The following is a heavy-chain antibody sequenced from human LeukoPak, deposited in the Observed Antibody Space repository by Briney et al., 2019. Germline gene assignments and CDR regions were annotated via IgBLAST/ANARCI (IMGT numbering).Heavy chain of an antibody. Sequence: GGSLRLSCAASGFSFSPNPMSWVRQAPGKGLEWVSAISPDKTYYADSVKGRLTISRDNYKNTVDLHMSSPRAEDTAIYYCVKEHVDRAFTRSFEIWGQGTVVTVSS. CDR2: ISPDKT. CDR1: GFSFSPNP. J-gene: IGHJ3*02. D-gene: IGHD3-10*01. CDR3: VKEHVDRAFTRSFEI. V-gene: IGHV3-23*01.